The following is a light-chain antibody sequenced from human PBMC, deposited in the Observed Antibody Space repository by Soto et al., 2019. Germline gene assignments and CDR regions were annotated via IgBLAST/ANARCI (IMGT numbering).Light chain of an antibody. Sequence: QSVLTQPASVSWSPGQSITISCTGTSSDVGGYNYVSWYQQHPGKAPKLMIYNVSNRLSGVSNRFSGSKSGNTASLTISGLQAEDEGHYYCSSFTSTNTVLFGGGTKLTVL. V-gene: IGLV2-14*01. J-gene: IGLJ2*01. CDR2: NVS. CDR3: SSFTSTNTVL. CDR1: SSDVGGYNY.